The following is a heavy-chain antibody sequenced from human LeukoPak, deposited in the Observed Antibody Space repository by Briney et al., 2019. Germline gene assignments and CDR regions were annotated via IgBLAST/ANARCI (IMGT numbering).Heavy chain of an antibody. V-gene: IGHV4-34*01. CDR3: ARGPPYIVVVTAIGFFDY. D-gene: IGHD2-21*02. Sequence: GSLRLSCAASGFTFSSYGMHWIRQPPGKGLEWIGEINHNGSTNYNPSLKSRVTISVDTSKNQFSLKLSSVTAADTAVYYCARGPPYIVVVTAIGFFDYWGQGTLVTVSS. J-gene: IGHJ4*02. CDR1: GFTFSSYG. CDR2: INHNGST.